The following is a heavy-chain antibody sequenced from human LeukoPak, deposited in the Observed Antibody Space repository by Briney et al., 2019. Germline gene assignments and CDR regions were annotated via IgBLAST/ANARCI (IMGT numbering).Heavy chain of an antibody. CDR3: ASAARDAFDI. J-gene: IGHJ3*02. Sequence: GASVKVSCKASGGTFSSYAISWVRQAPGQGLEWMGGIIPIFGTANYAQKFQGRVTMTRDTSISTAYMELSRLRSDDTAVYYCASAARDAFDIWGQGTMVTVSS. CDR2: IIPIFGTA. V-gene: IGHV1-69*05. D-gene: IGHD6-25*01. CDR1: GGTFSSYA.